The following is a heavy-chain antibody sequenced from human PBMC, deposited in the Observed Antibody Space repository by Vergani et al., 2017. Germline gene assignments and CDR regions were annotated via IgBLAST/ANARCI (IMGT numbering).Heavy chain of an antibody. V-gene: IGHV1-69*04. CDR1: GGTFSSYA. Sequence: QVQLVQSGAEVKKPGSSVKVSCKASGGTFSSYAISWVRQAPGQGLEWMGRIIPILGIANYAQKFQGRVTITADKSTSTAYMELSSLRSEYTAVYYCARVPVAGYYFDYWGQGTLVTVSS. D-gene: IGHD6-19*01. CDR2: IIPILGIA. J-gene: IGHJ4*02. CDR3: ARVPVAGYYFDY.